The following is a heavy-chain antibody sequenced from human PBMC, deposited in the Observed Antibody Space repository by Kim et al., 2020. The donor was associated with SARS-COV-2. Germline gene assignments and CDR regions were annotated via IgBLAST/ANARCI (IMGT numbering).Heavy chain of an antibody. V-gene: IGHV3-20*03. CDR3: ARLRYDMLTGYYTG. Sequence: ADSVKRRFTIARDNAKNSLYLQMNRRRAEDTALYYCARLRYDMLTGYYTGWGQGTLVTVSS. J-gene: IGHJ4*02. D-gene: IGHD3-9*01.